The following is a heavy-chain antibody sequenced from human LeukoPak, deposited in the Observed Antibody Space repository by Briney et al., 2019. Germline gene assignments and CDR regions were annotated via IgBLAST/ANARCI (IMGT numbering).Heavy chain of an antibody. D-gene: IGHD5-12*01. V-gene: IGHV3-23*01. CDR1: GFTFSNYV. J-gene: IGHJ4*02. CDR3: AKERPSRWLRLTCYFDY. CDR2: ISGSGGNT. Sequence: PGGSLRLSCAASGFTFSNYVMSWVRQVPGKGLEWVSTISGSGGNTFYADSVRGRFTISRDNSKDTLYLTMDSLRADDTAIYYCAKERPSRWLRLTCYFDYWGQGTPVTVSS.